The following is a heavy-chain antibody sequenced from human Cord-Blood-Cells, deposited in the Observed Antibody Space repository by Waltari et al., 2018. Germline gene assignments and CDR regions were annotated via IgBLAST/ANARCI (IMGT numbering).Heavy chain of an antibody. V-gene: IGHV4-59*01. CDR3: ARVTTGTPSYYYGMDV. Sequence: QVQLQESGPGLVKPSETLSLTCTVPGGSISRYFWRWLRPPPGKGLEWIGYSYYSGSTNYNPSLKSRVTISVDTSKNQFSLKLSSVTAADTAVYYCARVTTGTPSYYYGMDVWGQGTTVTVSS. J-gene: IGHJ6*02. CDR1: GGSISRYF. D-gene: IGHD1-1*01. CDR2: SYYSGST.